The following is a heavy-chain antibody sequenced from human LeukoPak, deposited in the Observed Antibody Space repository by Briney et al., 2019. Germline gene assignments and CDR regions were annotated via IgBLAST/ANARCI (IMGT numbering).Heavy chain of an antibody. CDR2: INPNNGGT. CDR3: AGGGESPTNDGMDV. D-gene: IGHD2-8*01. Sequence: ASVKVSCKASGYTFTGYYIHWVRQAPGQGLEWMGRINPNNGGTNYAQKFQGRVTMTRDMSMSTAYMELSRLRSVDTAVYYCAGGGESPTNDGMDVWGQGTTVTVSS. J-gene: IGHJ6*02. V-gene: IGHV1-2*06. CDR1: GYTFTGYY.